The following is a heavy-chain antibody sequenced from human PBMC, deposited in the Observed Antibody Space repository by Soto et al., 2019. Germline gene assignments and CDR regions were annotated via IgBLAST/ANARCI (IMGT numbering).Heavy chain of an antibody. D-gene: IGHD6-13*01. Sequence: QLQLQESGPGLVKPSETLSLTCTVSGGSISSSSYYWGWIRQPPGKGLEWIGSIYYSGSTYYNPSLKSRVTISVDTSKNQFSLKLSSVTAADTAVYYCARGGGGSWYSGSWFDPWGQGTLVTVSS. CDR3: ARGGGGSWYSGSWFDP. CDR1: GGSISSSSYY. CDR2: IYYSGST. J-gene: IGHJ5*02. V-gene: IGHV4-39*01.